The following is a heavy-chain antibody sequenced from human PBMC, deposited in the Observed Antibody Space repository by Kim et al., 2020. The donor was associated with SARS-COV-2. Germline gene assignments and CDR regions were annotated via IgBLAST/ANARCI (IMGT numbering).Heavy chain of an antibody. D-gene: IGHD6-19*01. Sequence: KTQYTQKLQGRVTMTTDTSTTTAYMELRSLRSDDTAVYYCARDPSSHSPHYWGQGTLVTVSS. V-gene: IGHV1-18*01. J-gene: IGHJ4*02. CDR2: KT. CDR3: ARDPSSHSPHY.